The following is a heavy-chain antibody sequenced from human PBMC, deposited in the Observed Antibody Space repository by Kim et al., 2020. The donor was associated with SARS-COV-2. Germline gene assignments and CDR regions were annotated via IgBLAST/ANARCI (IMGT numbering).Heavy chain of an antibody. J-gene: IGHJ4*02. V-gene: IGHV4-4*07. Sequence: SEILSLTCTVSGGSISNYYWSWIRQPAGKGPEWIGRIYSGNTNYNPSFQSRVTVSADTSKNRFSLKLTSVTAADTAVYYCARTSALTGAAGMWLVFDFWGQGILVTVSS. D-gene: IGHD6-25*01. CDR1: GGSISNYY. CDR3: ARTSALTGAAGMWLVFDF. CDR2: IYSGNT.